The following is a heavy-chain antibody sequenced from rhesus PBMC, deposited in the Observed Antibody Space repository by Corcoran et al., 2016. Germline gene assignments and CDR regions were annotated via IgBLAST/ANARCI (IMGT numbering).Heavy chain of an antibody. D-gene: IGHD3-28*01. Sequence: QVQLQESGPGLVKPSETLSLTCAVSGGSISSHYWSWIRQPRGKGLEWIGRSSGRGGSTDYNPALKSRVTISTDTDKNQVSLKLSSVTAADTAVYYCARKVSLTFDYWGQGVLVTVSS. CDR3: ARKVSLTFDY. J-gene: IGHJ4*01. CDR1: GGSISSHY. V-gene: IGHV4-173*01. CDR2: SSGRGGST.